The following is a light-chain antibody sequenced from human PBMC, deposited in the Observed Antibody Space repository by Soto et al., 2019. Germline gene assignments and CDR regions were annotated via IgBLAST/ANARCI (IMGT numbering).Light chain of an antibody. Sequence: IPLTQSPSSLSASVGDRVTITCRASQAISSHLAWYQQKPGKAPKLLVYVASSLQSGVPSRFSGSGSGTHFTLTISSLQPEDFATYYCQQANTFPLTFGQGTRLEIK. CDR2: VAS. CDR1: QAISSH. J-gene: IGKJ5*01. V-gene: IGKV1-9*01. CDR3: QQANTFPLT.